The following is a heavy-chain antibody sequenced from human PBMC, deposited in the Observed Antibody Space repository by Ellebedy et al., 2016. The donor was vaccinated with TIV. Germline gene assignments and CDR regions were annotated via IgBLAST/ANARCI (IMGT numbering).Heavy chain of an antibody. CDR2: ITSSSNYL. D-gene: IGHD2-21*01. Sequence: GESLKISCAASGFTFSSYSMNWVRQAPGKGMEWGSSITSSSNYLRYGESVKGRFTISRDNAKNSLYLQMNSLRDEDAAVYYCERGAGHGGDSGGMGVWGQGTTVTVSS. V-gene: IGHV3-21*03. J-gene: IGHJ6*02. CDR1: GFTFSSYS. CDR3: ERGAGHGGDSGGMGV.